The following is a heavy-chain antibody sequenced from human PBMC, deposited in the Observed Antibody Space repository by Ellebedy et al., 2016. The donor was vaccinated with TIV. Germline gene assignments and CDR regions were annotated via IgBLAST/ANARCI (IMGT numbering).Heavy chain of an antibody. J-gene: IGHJ4*02. D-gene: IGHD3-22*01. CDR1: GFTFSSHW. Sequence: GESLKISCAASGFTFSSHWMHWVRQVPGKGLEWVARVDYDGSRTSYADTVRGRFTISRDNAKNTLYLEMNSLRAEDTALYFCARGALYESSGAHYWGQGTLVTVSS. CDR3: ARGALYESSGAHY. CDR2: VDYDGSRT. V-gene: IGHV3-74*01.